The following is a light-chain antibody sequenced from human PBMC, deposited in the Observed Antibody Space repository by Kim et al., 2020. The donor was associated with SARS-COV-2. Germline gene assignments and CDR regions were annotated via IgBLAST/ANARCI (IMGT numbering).Light chain of an antibody. V-gene: IGLV1-40*01. CDR2: GDN. CDR1: SCIIGPGND. CDR3: LSYDTRLTGSV. J-gene: IGLJ3*02. Sequence: QRVIMSCTGSSCIIGPGNDVHWYQQFPGTVPKLLIYGDNKRAPGVPDRFSGSKSGTTASLAIAGLQAEDEADYYCLSYDTRLTGSVFGGGTKVTVL.